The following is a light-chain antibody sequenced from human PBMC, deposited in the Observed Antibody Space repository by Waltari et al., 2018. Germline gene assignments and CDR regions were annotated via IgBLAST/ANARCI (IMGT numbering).Light chain of an antibody. CDR3: SSYAGRSTIL. J-gene: IGLJ2*01. V-gene: IGLV2-23*02. CDR1: YSDVGSYNL. CDR2: EVI. Sequence: QSALTQPASVSASLGQSITISCTGSYSDVGSYNLVSWYQQDPGKAPKIMVYEVIKRPSRVSDRFSGSKSGNTASLTISGLQAEDEAHYYCSSYAGRSTILFGGGTKVTVL.